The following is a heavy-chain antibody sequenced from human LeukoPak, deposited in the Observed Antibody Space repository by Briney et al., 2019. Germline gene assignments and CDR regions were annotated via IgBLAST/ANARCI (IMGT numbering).Heavy chain of an antibody. J-gene: IGHJ4*03. CDR3: ARGPTISETGYFDY. CDR1: GGSFSAYY. CDR2: INHRGDT. Sequence: SETLSLTCAVYGGSFSAYYWSWIRQSPGEGLEWIAEINHRGDTNYNPSVKSRVSISVDTSKNQFSLKVTSLTAADTAVYYCARGPTISETGYFDYWGQGTLVTVSS. D-gene: IGHD1-1*01. V-gene: IGHV4-34*01.